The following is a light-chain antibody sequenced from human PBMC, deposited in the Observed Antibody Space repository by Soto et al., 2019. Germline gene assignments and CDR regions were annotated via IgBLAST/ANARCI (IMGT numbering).Light chain of an antibody. V-gene: IGKV1-5*01. Sequence: DIQMTQSPSTLSASVGDRVTITCRASQSISSWLAWYQQKPGKAPKLLIYDASSLESGVPSRFSGSGSGTAFTLSISSLQPDDVATYYCQHWGFGQGTKVEIK. CDR2: DAS. J-gene: IGKJ1*01. CDR1: QSISSW. CDR3: QHWG.